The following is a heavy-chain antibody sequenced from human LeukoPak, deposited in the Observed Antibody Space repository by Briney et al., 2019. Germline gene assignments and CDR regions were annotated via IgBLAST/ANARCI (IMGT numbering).Heavy chain of an antibody. Sequence: TLSLTCTVSGGSISSGGYYWSWIRQHPGKGLEWIGYIYYSGSTYYNPSLKSRVTISVDTSKNQFSLKLSSVTAADTAVYYCARTYYYDSSGYLKRDAFDIWGQGTMVTVSS. D-gene: IGHD3-22*01. CDR2: IYYSGST. CDR1: GGSISSGGYY. CDR3: ARTYYYDSSGYLKRDAFDI. V-gene: IGHV4-31*03. J-gene: IGHJ3*02.